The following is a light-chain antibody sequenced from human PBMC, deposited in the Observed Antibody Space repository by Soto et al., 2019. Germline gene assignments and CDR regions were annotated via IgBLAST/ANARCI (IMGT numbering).Light chain of an antibody. CDR3: YSYAGTSTWV. Sequence: QSVLTQPASVSESPGQSITISCTGTNTDVGNYKLVSWFQHHLGKAPKLIIYEGTKRPSGVYNRFSASQSGNTASLTISGLQAEDEADYYCYSYAGTSTWVFGGGTKVTVL. J-gene: IGLJ3*02. CDR1: NTDVGNYKL. CDR2: EGT. V-gene: IGLV2-23*01.